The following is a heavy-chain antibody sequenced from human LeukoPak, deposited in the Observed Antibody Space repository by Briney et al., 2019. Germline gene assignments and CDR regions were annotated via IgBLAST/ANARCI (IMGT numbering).Heavy chain of an antibody. D-gene: IGHD2-2*01. J-gene: IGHJ4*02. V-gene: IGHV3-23*01. CDR1: GFTFTSYA. CDR3: AKSPTYCTTSSCLDY. CDR2: IGASGDTT. Sequence: GGSLRLSCAASGFTFTSYAMSWGRQAAGQGLEWFSSIGASGDTTYYADSVKDRFTISSDNSKNTLYVQMNSLRAEDTALYSCAKSPTYCTTSSCLDYWGQGPLVTVSS.